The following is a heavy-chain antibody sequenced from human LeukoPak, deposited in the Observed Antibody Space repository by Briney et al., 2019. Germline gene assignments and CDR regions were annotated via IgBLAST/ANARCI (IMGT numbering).Heavy chain of an antibody. Sequence: PSETLSLTCTVSGYSISSGYYWGWIRQPPGKGLEWIGSIYHSGSTYYNPSLKSRVTISVDTSKNQFSLKLSSVTAADTAVYYCARGSGGAYCGGDCYSDYWGQGTLVTVSS. CDR3: ARGSGGAYCGGDCYSDY. J-gene: IGHJ4*02. V-gene: IGHV4-38-2*02. CDR2: IYHSGST. CDR1: GYSISSGYY. D-gene: IGHD2-21*02.